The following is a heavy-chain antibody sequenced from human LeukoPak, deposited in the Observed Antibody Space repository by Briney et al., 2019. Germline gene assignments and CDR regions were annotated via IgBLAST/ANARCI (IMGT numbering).Heavy chain of an antibody. Sequence: SETLSLTCSVSGVSITSYYWGWIRQSPGRGLEWIAYMKYSGTTNSNPSLQSPVTMSIDASRAQFSLNLSSVTAADTAVYYCVRLAYVYTSFFRLLDSWGRGTLVTVSS. CDR3: VRLAYVYTSFFRLLDS. CDR1: GVSITSYY. V-gene: IGHV4-59*08. CDR2: MKYSGTT. J-gene: IGHJ4*02. D-gene: IGHD2-2*01.